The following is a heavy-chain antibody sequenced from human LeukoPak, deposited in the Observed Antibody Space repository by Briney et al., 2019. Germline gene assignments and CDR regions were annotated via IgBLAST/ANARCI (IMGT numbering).Heavy chain of an antibody. Sequence: ASVKVSCKASGYTFTSYDINWVRQATGQGLEWMGWMNPNSGNTGYAQKFQGRVTMTRNTSISTAYMELSSLRSVDTAVYYCARIIAARSGTDAFDIWGQGTMVTVSS. CDR2: MNPNSGNT. D-gene: IGHD6-6*01. CDR1: GYTFTSYD. J-gene: IGHJ3*02. CDR3: ARIIAARSGTDAFDI. V-gene: IGHV1-8*01.